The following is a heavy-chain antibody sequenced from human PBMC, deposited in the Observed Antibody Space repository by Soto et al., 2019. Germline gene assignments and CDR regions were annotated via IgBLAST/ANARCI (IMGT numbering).Heavy chain of an antibody. V-gene: IGHV1-2*02. J-gene: IGHJ4*02. CDR2: INPKSGGT. Sequence: QVQLVQSGAEVKKPGASVNVSRKASGYTFTVYYMHWVRQAPGQGLEWMGWINPKSGGTMYPQKVQGRVTMTWDTSISTAYMALTRLISDDTAVYYCARVLEKGGGSAGFDYWGQGTLVTVSS. CDR1: GYTFTVYY. D-gene: IGHD1-26*01. CDR3: ARVLEKGGGSAGFDY.